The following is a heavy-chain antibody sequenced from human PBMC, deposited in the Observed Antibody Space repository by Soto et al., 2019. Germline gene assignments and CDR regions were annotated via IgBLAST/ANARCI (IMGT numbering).Heavy chain of an antibody. CDR2: FDPEDGET. D-gene: IGHD3-10*01. CDR3: ATIFPTMVRGVINLAWWFDP. CDR1: GYTLTELS. J-gene: IGHJ5*02. V-gene: IGHV1-24*01. Sequence: ASVKVSCKVSGYTLTELSMHWVRQAPGKGLEWMGGFDPEDGETIYAQKFQGRVTMTEDTSTDTAYMEPSSLRSEDTAVYYCATIFPTMVRGVINLAWWFDPWGQGTLVTVSS.